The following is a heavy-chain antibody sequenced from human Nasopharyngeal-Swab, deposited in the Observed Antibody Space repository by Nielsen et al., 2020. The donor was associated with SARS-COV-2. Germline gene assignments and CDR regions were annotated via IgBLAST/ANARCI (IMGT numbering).Heavy chain of an antibody. Sequence: GESLKISCAGSGFTLSTYWMSWVRQAPGKGLEWVANIKQDGSEKYYVDSVKGRFTVSRDDANNSLSLQMNSLRAGDTGVYYCARGGSSFPFDYWGPGTLVTVSS. CDR1: GFTLSTYW. CDR3: ARGGSSFPFDY. CDR2: IKQDGSEK. J-gene: IGHJ4*02. V-gene: IGHV3-7*01. D-gene: IGHD6-13*01.